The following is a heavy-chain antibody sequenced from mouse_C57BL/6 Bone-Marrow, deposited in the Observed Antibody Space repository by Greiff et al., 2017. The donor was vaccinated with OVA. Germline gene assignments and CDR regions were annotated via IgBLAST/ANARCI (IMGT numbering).Heavy chain of an antibody. Sequence: QVQLQQSGAEPVRPGASVTLSCKASGYTFTDYEMHWVKQTPVHGLEWIGAIDPDTGGTAYNQKFKGKAILTADKSSSTAYMDLRSLTSEDSAVYYSATIYGCWYFDDWGTGTTVTVSS. CDR1: GYTFTDYE. V-gene: IGHV1-15*01. J-gene: IGHJ1*03. CDR3: ATIYGCWYFDD. CDR2: IDPDTGGT. D-gene: IGHD3-3*01.